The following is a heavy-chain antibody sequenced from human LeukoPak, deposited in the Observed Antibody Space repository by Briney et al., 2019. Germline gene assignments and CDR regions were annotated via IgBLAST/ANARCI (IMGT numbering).Heavy chain of an antibody. CDR2: IYHSGST. CDR1: GYSISSGYY. Sequence: PSETLSLTCAVSGYSISSGYYWGWIRQPPGKGLEWIGSIYHSGSTYYNPSLKGRVNISVDPAKNQFSLKLSSVTAADTAVYYCARDSSSSYSDAFDIWGQGTMVTVSS. V-gene: IGHV4-38-2*01. CDR3: ARDSSSSYSDAFDI. J-gene: IGHJ3*02. D-gene: IGHD6-13*01.